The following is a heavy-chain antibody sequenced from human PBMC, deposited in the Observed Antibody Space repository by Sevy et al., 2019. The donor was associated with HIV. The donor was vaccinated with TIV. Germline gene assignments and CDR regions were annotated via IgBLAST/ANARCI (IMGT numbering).Heavy chain of an antibody. J-gene: IGHJ4*02. CDR1: GFTFSSYA. V-gene: IGHV3-23*01. Sequence: GGSLRLSCAASGFTFSSYAMSWVRQAPGKGLEWVSAISGSGGSTYYADSVKGRFTISRDNSKNTLYLQMNSLRAEDTAVYYCAPTHIYYDSSGYDYWGQGTLVTVSS. D-gene: IGHD3-22*01. CDR3: APTHIYYDSSGYDY. CDR2: ISGSGGST.